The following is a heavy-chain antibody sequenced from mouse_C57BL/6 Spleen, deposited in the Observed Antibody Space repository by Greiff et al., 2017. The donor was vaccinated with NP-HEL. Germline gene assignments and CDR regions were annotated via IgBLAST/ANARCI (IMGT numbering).Heavy chain of an antibody. CDR3: AKKGDYGSSKDFDV. D-gene: IGHD1-1*01. CDR1: GYTFTSYW. V-gene: IGHV1-52*01. J-gene: IGHJ1*03. CDR2: IDPSDSET. Sequence: QVQLQQPGAELVRPGSSVKLSCKASGYTFTSYWMHWVKQRPIQGLEWIGNIDPSDSETHYNQKFKDKATLTVDTSSSTAYMQLSSLTSEDSAVDAGAKKGDYGSSKDFDVWGTGTTVTVSS.